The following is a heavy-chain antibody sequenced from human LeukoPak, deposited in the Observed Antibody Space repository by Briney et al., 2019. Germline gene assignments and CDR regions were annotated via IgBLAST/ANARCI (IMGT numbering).Heavy chain of an antibody. CDR1: GFTFSDYY. J-gene: IGHJ6*03. Sequence: GGSLRLSCAASGFTFSDYYMSWIRQAPGKGLEWVSYISSSGSTIYYADSVKGRFTISRDNAKNSLYLQMNSLRAEDTAVYYCAKVGDITMIVVYYYMDVWGKGTTVTISS. D-gene: IGHD3-22*01. CDR2: ISSSGSTI. V-gene: IGHV3-11*01. CDR3: AKVGDITMIVVYYYMDV.